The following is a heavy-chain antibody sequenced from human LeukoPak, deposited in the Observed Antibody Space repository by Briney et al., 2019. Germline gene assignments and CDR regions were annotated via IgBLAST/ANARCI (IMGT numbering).Heavy chain of an antibody. J-gene: IGHJ4*02. CDR2: ISYDGSDK. V-gene: IGHV3-30*18. D-gene: IGHD6-19*01. CDR3: AKGGVSNGWYSLMDY. CDR1: GFAFSSYG. Sequence: GGSLRLSCAASGFAFSSYGMHWVRQAPGKGLEWVAVISYDGSDKCYADSVRGRFTISRDNSKNTLYLQMYSLGGEDTAVYYCAKGGVSNGWYSLMDYWGQGTLVTVSS.